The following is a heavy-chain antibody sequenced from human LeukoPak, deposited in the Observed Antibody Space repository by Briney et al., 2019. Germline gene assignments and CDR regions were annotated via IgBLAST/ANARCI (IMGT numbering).Heavy chain of an antibody. CDR2: IYDSGST. V-gene: IGHV4-39*01. CDR1: GGSIRSSYYY. CDR3: ARQVVVTPRYFDL. D-gene: IGHD2-15*01. J-gene: IGHJ2*01. Sequence: SETLSLTCTVSGGSIRSSYYYWGWIRQPPGKGLEWIGSIYDSGSTYYNPSLKSRVTISVDTSKNQFSLKLSSVTAADTAVYYCARQVVVTPRYFDLWGRGTLVTVSS.